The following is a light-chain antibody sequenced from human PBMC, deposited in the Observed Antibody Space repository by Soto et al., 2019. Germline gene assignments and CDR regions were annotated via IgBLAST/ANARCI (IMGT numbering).Light chain of an antibody. CDR1: QSISSW. J-gene: IGKJ1*01. CDR2: DVS. CDR3: QQYTNYPWT. V-gene: IGKV1-5*01. Sequence: DIQMTQSPPTLSASVGDRVTITCRASQSISSWLAWYQQRPGKAPNLLIYDVSSLESVIPSRFSGSGSGTEFTLTISSLQPDDFATYYCQQYTNYPWTFGQGTKVDIK.